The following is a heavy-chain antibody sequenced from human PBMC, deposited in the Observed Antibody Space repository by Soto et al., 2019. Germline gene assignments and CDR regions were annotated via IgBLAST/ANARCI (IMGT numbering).Heavy chain of an antibody. CDR1: GFTFSSYG. J-gene: IGHJ5*02. V-gene: IGHV3-30*18. D-gene: IGHD3-9*01. Sequence: GGSLRLSCAASGFTFSSYGMHWVRQAPGKGLEWVAVISYDGSNKHYADSVKGRFTISRDNSKNTLYLQMNSLRAEDTAVYYCAKDPLRCSPFFDCPNWFDPWGQGTLVTVSS. CDR2: ISYDGSNK. CDR3: AKDPLRCSPFFDCPNWFDP.